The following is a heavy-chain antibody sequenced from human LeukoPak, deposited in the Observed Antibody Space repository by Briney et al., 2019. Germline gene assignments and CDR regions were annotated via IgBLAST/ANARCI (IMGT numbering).Heavy chain of an antibody. V-gene: IGHV4-59*01. CDR1: GGSISSYY. J-gene: IGHJ5*02. CDR2: IYYTGST. CDR3: ARGDGDYGWFDP. Sequence: SETLSLTCTVSGGSISSYYWSWIRQPPGNGLEWIGYIYYTGSTNYNPSLKSRVTISVDTSKNHFSLKLSSVTAADTAVYYCARGDGDYGWFDPWGQGTLVTVSS. D-gene: IGHD4-17*01.